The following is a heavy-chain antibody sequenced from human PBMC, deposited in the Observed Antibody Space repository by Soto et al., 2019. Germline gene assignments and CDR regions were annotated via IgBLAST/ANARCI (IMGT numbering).Heavy chain of an antibody. CDR2: INHSGST. CDR1: GGSFSGYY. CDR3: AIYSARPRGRTGFDS. D-gene: IGHD3-10*02. J-gene: IGHJ4*02. Sequence: QVQLQQWGAGLLKPSETLSLTCAVYGGSFSGYYWSWIRQPPGKGLEWIGEINHSGSTNYNPSLKRRATIPVDTSKNQFSLKLGSVTAADTAVYYCAIYSARPRGRTGFDSWGQGTLVTVSS. V-gene: IGHV4-34*01.